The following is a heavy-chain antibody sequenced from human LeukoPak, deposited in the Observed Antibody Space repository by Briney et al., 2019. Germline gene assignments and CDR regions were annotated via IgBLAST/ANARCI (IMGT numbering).Heavy chain of an antibody. J-gene: IGHJ4*02. V-gene: IGHV4-59*01. CDR1: GVSISNYY. Sequence: SETLSLTCTVSGVSISNYYWSWIRQPPGKGLEWIGYIYYSGSTNYNPSLQSRATISVDPSKSQFSLRLSSVTAADAAVYYCARDYFGSGFFDYWGQGILVTVSS. CDR3: ARDYFGSGFFDY. D-gene: IGHD3-10*01. CDR2: IYYSGST.